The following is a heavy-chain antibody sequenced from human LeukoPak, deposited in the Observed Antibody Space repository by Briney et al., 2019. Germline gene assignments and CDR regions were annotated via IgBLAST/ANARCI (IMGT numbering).Heavy chain of an antibody. V-gene: IGHV3-20*04. CDR1: GFTFDDYG. CDR2: INWNGGST. CDR3: ARGYSSGWLYDY. J-gene: IGHJ4*02. Sequence: GGSLRLSCVASGFTFDDYGMSWVRQAPGKGLEWVSGINWNGGSTGYADSVKGRFTISRDNAKNSLYLQMNSLRAEDTALYYCARGYSSGWLYDYWGQGTLVTVSS. D-gene: IGHD6-19*01.